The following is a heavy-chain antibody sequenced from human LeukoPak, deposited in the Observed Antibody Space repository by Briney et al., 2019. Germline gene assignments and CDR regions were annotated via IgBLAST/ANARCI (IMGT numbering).Heavy chain of an antibody. V-gene: IGHV3-74*01. CDR3: ARRYYDSLDQVDY. CDR1: GFTFSSYW. Sequence: HPGGSLRLSCAASGFTFSSYWMHWVRHAPGKGLVWVSRINSDGSSTSYADSVKGRFTISRDNAKNTLYLQMNSLRAEDTAVYYCARRYYDSLDQVDYWGQGTLVTVSS. CDR2: INSDGSST. D-gene: IGHD3-22*01. J-gene: IGHJ4*02.